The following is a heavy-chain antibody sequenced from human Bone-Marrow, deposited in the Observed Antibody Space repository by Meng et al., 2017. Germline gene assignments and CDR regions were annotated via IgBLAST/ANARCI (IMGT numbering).Heavy chain of an antibody. V-gene: IGHV4-34*02. J-gene: IGHJ1*01. CDR1: GGSFSGYY. D-gene: IGHD6-19*01. CDR2: INHSGST. CDR3: ARGRSSGWYRPEYFQH. Sequence: GQLTWWGTGLLKPSDTLSLPCAVYGGSFSGYYWSWIRQPPGKGLEWIGEINHSGSTNYNPSLKSRVTISVDTSKNQFSLKLSSVTAADTAVYYCARGRSSGWYRPEYFQHWGQGTLVTVSS.